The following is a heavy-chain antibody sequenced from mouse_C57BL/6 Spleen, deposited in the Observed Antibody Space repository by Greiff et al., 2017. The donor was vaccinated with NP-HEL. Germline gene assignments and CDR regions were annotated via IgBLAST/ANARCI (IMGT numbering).Heavy chain of an antibody. CDR1: GYTFTDYY. CDR2: INPNNGGT. J-gene: IGHJ2*01. CDR3: AMVSYYFDY. Sequence: EVMLQQSGPELVKPGASVKISCKASGYTFTDYYMNWVKQSHGKSLEWIGDINPNNGGTSYNQKFKGKATLTVDKSSSTAYMELRSLTSEDSAVYYGAMVSYYFDYWGQGTTLTVSS. V-gene: IGHV1-26*01. D-gene: IGHD2-2*01.